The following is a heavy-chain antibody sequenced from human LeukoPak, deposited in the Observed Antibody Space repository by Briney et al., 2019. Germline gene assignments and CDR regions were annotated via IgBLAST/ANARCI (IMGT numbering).Heavy chain of an antibody. Sequence: GGSLRLSCAASGFTFSSYSMNWVRQAPGKGLEWVSSISSSSSYMYYADSVKGRFTISRDNAKNSLYLQMNSLRAEDTAVYYCAREGTYYYDSSGPFEYWGQGTLVTVSS. CDR3: AREGTYYYDSSGPFEY. V-gene: IGHV3-21*01. CDR1: GFTFSSYS. J-gene: IGHJ4*02. D-gene: IGHD3-22*01. CDR2: ISSSSSYM.